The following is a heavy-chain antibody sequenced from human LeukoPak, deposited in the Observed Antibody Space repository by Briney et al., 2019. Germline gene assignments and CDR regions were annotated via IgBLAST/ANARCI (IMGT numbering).Heavy chain of an antibody. CDR3: ARGYFSSNWFDP. V-gene: IGHV4-34*01. CDR2: INHSGST. Sequence: PSETLSLTCAVDGGPFSGYYWSWIRQPPGKGLEWIGEINHSGSTNYNPSLKSRVTISVDTSKNQFSLKLSSVTAADTAVYYCARGYFSSNWFDPWGQGTLVTVSS. CDR1: GGPFSGYY. J-gene: IGHJ5*02. D-gene: IGHD3-3*01.